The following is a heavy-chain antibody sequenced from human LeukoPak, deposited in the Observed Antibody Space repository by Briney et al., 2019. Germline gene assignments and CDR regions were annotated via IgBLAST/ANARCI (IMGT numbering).Heavy chain of an antibody. CDR2: INPNGGGT. Sequence: ASVKVSCKASGYTFTGYYMHWVRQAPGQGLEWMGRINPNGGGTNYAQKFQGRVTMTRDTSISTAYMELSRLRSDDTAVYYCARGSKYSSSWYDYWGQGTLVTVSS. D-gene: IGHD6-6*01. J-gene: IGHJ4*02. V-gene: IGHV1-2*06. CDR1: GYTFTGYY. CDR3: ARGSKYSSSWYDY.